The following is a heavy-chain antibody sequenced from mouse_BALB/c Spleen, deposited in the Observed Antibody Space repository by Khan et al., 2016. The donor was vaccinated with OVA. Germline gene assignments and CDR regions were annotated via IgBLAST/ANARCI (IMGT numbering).Heavy chain of an antibody. CDR1: GYTFTNYG. D-gene: IGHD1-1*01. Sequence: IQLVQSGPELKKPGETVKISCKASGYTFTNYGINWVKQAPGKGLTWMGWINTNTGEPTYAEEFKGRFAFSLETSASTAYLQLNNLKYEDTSTYFCARVNYYGSNSWFAYWGEGALVTDSA. CDR2: INTNTGEP. J-gene: IGHJ3*01. V-gene: IGHV9-3*02. CDR3: ARVNYYGSNSWFAY.